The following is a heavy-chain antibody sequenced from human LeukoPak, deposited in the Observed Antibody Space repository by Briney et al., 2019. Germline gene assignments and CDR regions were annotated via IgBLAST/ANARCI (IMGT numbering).Heavy chain of an antibody. D-gene: IGHD3-10*01. CDR3: ARDYGSGSR. Sequence: KTSETLSLTCTVSGGSISSYYWSWIRQPPGKGLEWIGYIYYSGSTNYNPSLKSRVTISVDTSKNQFSLKLSSVTAADTAVYYCARDYGSGSRWGQGTLVTVSS. CDR1: GGSISSYY. V-gene: IGHV4-59*12. J-gene: IGHJ4*02. CDR2: IYYSGST.